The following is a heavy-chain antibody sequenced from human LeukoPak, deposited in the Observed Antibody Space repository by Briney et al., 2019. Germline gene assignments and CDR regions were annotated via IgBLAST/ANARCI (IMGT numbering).Heavy chain of an antibody. CDR2: IYPGDSDT. D-gene: IGHD2-21*01. J-gene: IGHJ4*02. Sequence: GESLKTSCKGSGYSFTSYWIGWVRQMPGKGLEWMGIIYPGDSDTRYSPSFQGHVSMSVDKSITTAYLQWTGLKASDTGMYYCARRGTCGGDCRHFDYWGQGTLVTVSS. CDR3: ARRGTCGGDCRHFDY. CDR1: GYSFTSYW. V-gene: IGHV5-51*01.